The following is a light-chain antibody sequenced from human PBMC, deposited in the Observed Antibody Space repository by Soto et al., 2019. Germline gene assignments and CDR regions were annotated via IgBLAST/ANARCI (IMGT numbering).Light chain of an antibody. V-gene: IGKV3-15*01. CDR2: GAS. CDR3: QQSYSTPHT. J-gene: IGKJ2*01. CDR1: QNIHTA. Sequence: EIVMTQSPASLSVSPGERVALSCRASQNIHTALAWYQQKPGQAPRLLVYGASTRATGIPARFSGSGSGTEFSLTISGLQSEDFATYYCQQSYSTPHTFGQGTKLEIK.